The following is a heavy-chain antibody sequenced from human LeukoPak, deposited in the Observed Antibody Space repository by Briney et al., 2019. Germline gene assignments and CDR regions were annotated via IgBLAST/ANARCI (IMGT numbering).Heavy chain of an antibody. CDR1: GFIATDY. CDR3: ARGRSFLEN. D-gene: IGHD1-26*01. V-gene: IGHV3-11*04. J-gene: IGHJ4*02. CDR2: ISRSGETI. Sequence: GGSLRLSCAASGFIATDYMSWMRQAPGKGLEWVSYISRSGETIYYADSVKGRFTISRDHAKNSVHLQMSSLRVEDTAVYYCARGRSFLENWGQGTLVTVSS.